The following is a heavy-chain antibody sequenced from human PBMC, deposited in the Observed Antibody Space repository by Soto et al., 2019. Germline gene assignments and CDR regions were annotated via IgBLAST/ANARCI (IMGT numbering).Heavy chain of an antibody. CDR2: IYYSGST. Sequence: SETLSLTCTVSGGSISSSSYYWGWIRQPPGKGLEWIGSIYYSGSTYYNPSLKSRVTVSVDTSKNQFSLMLSSVTAADTAMYYCARHGITMIVEVTNWFGPRGQGTLVTVS. D-gene: IGHD3-22*01. CDR3: ARHGITMIVEVTNWFGP. J-gene: IGHJ5*02. CDR1: GGSISSSSYY. V-gene: IGHV4-39*01.